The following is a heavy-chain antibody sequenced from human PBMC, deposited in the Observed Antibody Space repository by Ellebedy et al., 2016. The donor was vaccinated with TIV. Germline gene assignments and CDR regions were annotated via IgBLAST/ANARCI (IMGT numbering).Heavy chain of an antibody. J-gene: IGHJ1*01. CDR3: ARDLSPTGLRGYFHY. Sequence: GESLKISCAASGFSFSTYGMHWVRQAPGQGLEWVAVIWYDGFNKDYADSVKGRFTISRDNFQNTLYLQMDSLRAEDTAVYYCARDLSPTGLRGYFHYWGQGTLVTVSS. CDR2: IWYDGFNK. CDR1: GFSFSTYG. V-gene: IGHV3-33*01. D-gene: IGHD3-10*01.